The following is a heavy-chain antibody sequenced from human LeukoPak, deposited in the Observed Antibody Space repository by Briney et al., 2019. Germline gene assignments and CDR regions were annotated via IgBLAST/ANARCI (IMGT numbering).Heavy chain of an antibody. J-gene: IGHJ4*02. V-gene: IGHV3-21*01. CDR3: VRGDNRVY. D-gene: IGHD1-14*01. CDR1: GFSFSTST. Sequence: KSGGSLRLSCAASGFSFSTSTMNWVRQAPGKGLEWISSIGKTIRDMYYADSVRGRFTISRDNAKNSLFLLMNSLRVEDTSVYYCVRGDNRVYWGQGTLVTVSS. CDR2: IGKTIRDM.